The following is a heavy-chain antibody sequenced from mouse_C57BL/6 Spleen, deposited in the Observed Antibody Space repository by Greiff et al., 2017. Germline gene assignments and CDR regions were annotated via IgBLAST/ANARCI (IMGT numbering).Heavy chain of an antibody. CDR1: GFTFSDYG. V-gene: IGHV5-17*01. D-gene: IGHD2-5*01. CDR2: ISSGSSTI. Sequence: DVHLVESGGGLVKPGGSLKLSCAASGFTFSDYGMHWVRQAPEKGLEWVAYISSGSSTIYYADTVKGRFTISRDNAKNTLFLQMTSLRSEDTAMYYCARKDSNYGGYYAMDYWGQGTSVTVSS. CDR3: ARKDSNYGGYYAMDY. J-gene: IGHJ4*01.